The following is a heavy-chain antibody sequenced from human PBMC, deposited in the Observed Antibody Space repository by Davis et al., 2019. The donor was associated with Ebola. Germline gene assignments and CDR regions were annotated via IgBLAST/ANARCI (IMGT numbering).Heavy chain of an antibody. CDR1: GYSFTSYW. J-gene: IGHJ6*03. V-gene: IGHV5-10-1*01. D-gene: IGHD3-3*01. CDR2: IDPSDSYT. CDR3: ARLGDYDFWSGYAPSYYYYYMDV. Sequence: GESLKISCKGSGYSFTSYWISWVRQMPGKGLEWMGRIDPSDSYTNYSPSFQGHVTISADKSISTAYLQWSSLKASDTAMYYCARLGDYDFWSGYAPSYYYYYMDVWGKGTTVTVSS.